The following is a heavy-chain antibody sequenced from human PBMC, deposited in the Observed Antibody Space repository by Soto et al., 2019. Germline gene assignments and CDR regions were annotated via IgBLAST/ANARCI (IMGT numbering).Heavy chain of an antibody. Sequence: PEPLPHPWAVSGDSTTSNVRRGWGRQSPGKGMERIAEAYPNGLTNYNPSLNSRVTMSTDTSKSQFSLKLTSVNAADTAIYYCARDAALPGEADRFDYWGQGTLVTVS. CDR2: AYPNGLT. D-gene: IGHD2-15*01. V-gene: IGHV4-4*03. CDR1: GDSTTSNVR. CDR3: ARDAALPGEADRFDY. J-gene: IGHJ4*02.